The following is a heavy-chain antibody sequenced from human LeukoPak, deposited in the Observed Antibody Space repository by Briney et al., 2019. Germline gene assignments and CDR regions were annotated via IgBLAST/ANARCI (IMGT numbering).Heavy chain of an antibody. D-gene: IGHD3-22*01. CDR1: GFTFSSYE. J-gene: IGHJ3*02. Sequence: GGSLRLSCAASGFTFSSYEMNWVRQAPGKGLEWVSYISSSGSTIYYADSVKGRLIISRDNAKNSLYLQMNSLRAEDTAVYYCARDSYDSSGYYNGIHAFDIWGQGTMVTVSS. CDR2: ISSSGSTI. CDR3: ARDSYDSSGYYNGIHAFDI. V-gene: IGHV3-48*03.